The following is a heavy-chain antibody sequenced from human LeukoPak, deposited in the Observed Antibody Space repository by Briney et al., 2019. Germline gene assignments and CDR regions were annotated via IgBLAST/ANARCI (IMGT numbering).Heavy chain of an antibody. CDR1: GFTFDSYA. V-gene: IGHV3-23*01. CDR2: ISGGGAKT. CDR3: AKCSASYDNDAFDV. Sequence: GGSLRLSRAASGFTFDSYAMNWVRQAPGKGLEWVSFISGGGAKTRYADSVKGQFTISRDNSKNTLYLQMNILRPEDTAIYYCAKCSASYDNDAFDVWGQGTMVSVSS. J-gene: IGHJ3*01. D-gene: IGHD3-10*02.